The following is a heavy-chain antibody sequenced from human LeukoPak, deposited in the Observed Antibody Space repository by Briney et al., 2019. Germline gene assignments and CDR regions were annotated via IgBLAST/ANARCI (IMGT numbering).Heavy chain of an antibody. CDR3: ARGPRRGKYYYMDV. D-gene: IGHD1-1*01. Sequence: GGPLRLSCAASGFTFSSCDRHWLRQPTGQGLEWGSTIGTASDTYYPGSVEGRFSLSRDNAKNSLYLQMNSLTAGDTAVYYCARGPRRGKYYYMDVWGKGTTVTVSS. CDR1: GFTFSSCD. V-gene: IGHV3-13*01. CDR2: IGTASDT. J-gene: IGHJ6*03.